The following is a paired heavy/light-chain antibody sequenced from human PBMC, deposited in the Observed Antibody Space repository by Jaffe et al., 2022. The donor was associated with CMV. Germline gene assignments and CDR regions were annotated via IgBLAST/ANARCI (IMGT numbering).Heavy chain of an antibody. D-gene: IGHD3-9*01. CDR2: IYSGGST. Sequence: EVQLVESGGGLIQPGGSLRLSCAASGFTVSSNYMSWVRQAPGKGLEWVSVIYSGGSTYYADSVKGRFTISRDNSKNTLYLQMNSLRAEDTAVYYCARSPRYYDILTGYYNPRGFDYWGQGTLVTVSS. CDR3: ARSPRYYDILTGYYNPRGFDY. CDR1: GFTVSSNY. J-gene: IGHJ4*02. V-gene: IGHV3-53*01.
Light chain of an antibody. CDR1: QSVSSN. J-gene: IGKJ1*01. Sequence: EIVMTQSPATLSVSPGERATLSCRASQSVSSNLAWYQQKPGQAPRLLIYGASTRATGIPARFSGSGSGTEFTLTISSLQSEDFAVYYCQQYNNWPPISWTFGQGTKVEIK. CDR2: GAS. CDR3: QQYNNWPPISWT. V-gene: IGKV3-15*01.